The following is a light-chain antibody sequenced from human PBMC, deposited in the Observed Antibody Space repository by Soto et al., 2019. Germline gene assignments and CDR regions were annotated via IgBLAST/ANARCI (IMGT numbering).Light chain of an antibody. CDR1: IRDIGGYNF. Sequence: QSALTQPRSVSESPGQSITISCSGTIRDIGGYNFISWYQQHPGTAPKIIIYDVSKRPSGVPDRFSGSTSGNTASLTISGLQAEDDAFYYCCSYAGSNTLVFGGGTQVTVL. CDR2: DVS. CDR3: CSYAGSNTLV. V-gene: IGLV2-11*01. J-gene: IGLJ2*01.